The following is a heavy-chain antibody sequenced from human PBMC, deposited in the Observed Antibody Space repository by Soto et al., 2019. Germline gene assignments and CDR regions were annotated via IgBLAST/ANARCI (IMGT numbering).Heavy chain of an antibody. D-gene: IGHD3-10*01. CDR3: ATNIMVSHDAFDI. CDR1: GYTLTELS. V-gene: IGHV1-24*01. Sequence: GASVKVYCKVSGYTLTELSMHWVRQAPGKGLEWMGGFDPEDGETIYAQKFQGRVTMTEDTSTDTAYMELSSLRSEDTAVYYCATNIMVSHDAFDIWGQGTMVTVSS. CDR2: FDPEDGET. J-gene: IGHJ3*02.